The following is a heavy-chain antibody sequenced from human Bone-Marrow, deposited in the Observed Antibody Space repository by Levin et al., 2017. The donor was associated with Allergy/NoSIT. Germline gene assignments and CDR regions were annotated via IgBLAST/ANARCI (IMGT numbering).Heavy chain of an antibody. CDR2: ISSSSTI. V-gene: IGHV3-48*02. D-gene: IGHD2-15*01. Sequence: LSLTCAASGFTFSSYSMNWVRQAPRKGLEWVSYISSSSTIYYADSVKGRFTISRDNAKNSLYLQMNSLRDEDTAVYYCARQDCSGGSCYVLVWGQGTLVTVSS. CDR3: ARQDCSGGSCYVLV. CDR1: GFTFSSYS. J-gene: IGHJ4*02.